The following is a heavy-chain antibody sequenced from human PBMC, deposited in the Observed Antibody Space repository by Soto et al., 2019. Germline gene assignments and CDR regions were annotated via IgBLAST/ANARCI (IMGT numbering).Heavy chain of an antibody. CDR3: ARPVFSSPDLAYCGGDCYSAYYGMDV. D-gene: IGHD2-21*02. Sequence: ASLKVSCKASGYTFTSYDINWVRQATGQGLEWMGWMNPNNGNTNYAQQLQGRVTMTRDTSTSTVYMELSSLRSEDTAVYYCARPVFSSPDLAYCGGDCYSAYYGMDVWGQGTTVTVSS. CDR2: MNPNNGNT. V-gene: IGHV1-8*01. J-gene: IGHJ6*02. CDR1: GYTFTSYD.